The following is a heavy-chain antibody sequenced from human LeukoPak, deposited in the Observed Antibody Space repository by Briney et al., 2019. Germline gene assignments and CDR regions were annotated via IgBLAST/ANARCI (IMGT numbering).Heavy chain of an antibody. V-gene: IGHV4-61*02. CDR1: GASISSGEYY. J-gene: IGHJ5*02. CDR3: ARGYYYGSGTMYNWFDP. D-gene: IGHD3-10*01. Sequence: PSQTLSLTCTVSGASISSGEYYWSWIRQPAGKGLEWIGRIYTSGSTNYNPSLKSRVTMSVDTSKNQFSLKLSSVTAADTAVYYCARGYYYGSGTMYNWFDPWGQGTLVTVSS. CDR2: IYTSGST.